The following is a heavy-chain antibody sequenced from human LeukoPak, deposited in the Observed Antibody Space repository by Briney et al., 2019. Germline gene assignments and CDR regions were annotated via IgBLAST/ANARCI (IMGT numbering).Heavy chain of an antibody. D-gene: IGHD3-3*01. CDR2: IIPIFGTA. V-gene: IGHV1-69*13. J-gene: IGHJ4*02. CDR3: ARVLGHDFWSGYVDY. Sequence: TVKVSCKASGGTFSSYAISWVRQAPGQGLEWMGGIIPIFGTANYAQKFQGRVTITADESTSTAYMELSSLRSEDTAVYYCARVLGHDFWSGYVDYWGQGTLVTVSS. CDR1: GGTFSSYA.